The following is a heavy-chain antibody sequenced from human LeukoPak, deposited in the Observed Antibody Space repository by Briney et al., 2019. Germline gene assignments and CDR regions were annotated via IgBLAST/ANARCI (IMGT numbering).Heavy chain of an antibody. CDR1: GGTFSSYA. CDR3: AVPEGTTVTGY. D-gene: IGHD4-17*01. J-gene: IGHJ4*02. V-gene: IGHV1-69*05. CDR2: IIPIFGTA. Sequence: SVKVSCKASGGTFSSYAISWVRQAPGQGLGWMGRIIPIFGTANYAQKFQGRVTITTDESTSTAYMELSSLRSEDTAVYYCAVPEGTTVTGYWGQGTLVTVSS.